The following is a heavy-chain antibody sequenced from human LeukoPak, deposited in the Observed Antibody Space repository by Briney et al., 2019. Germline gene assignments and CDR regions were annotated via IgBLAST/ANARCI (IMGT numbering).Heavy chain of an antibody. CDR1: GGSISSHY. Sequence: SETLSLTCTVSGGSISSHYWSWIRQPPGKGLEWIGYIYHSGSTNYNPSLKSRVTISLDTSKSQFSLKLSSVTAADTALYYCARNGAFDVWGQGTMVTVSS. CDR3: ARNGAFDV. CDR2: IYHSGST. J-gene: IGHJ3*01. V-gene: IGHV4-59*11. D-gene: IGHD2-8*01.